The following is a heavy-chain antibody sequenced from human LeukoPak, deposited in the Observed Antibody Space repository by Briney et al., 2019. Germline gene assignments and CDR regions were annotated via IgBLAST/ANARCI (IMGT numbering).Heavy chain of an antibody. Sequence: ASVKVSCKASGGTFSSYAISWVRQAPGQGLEWMGGIIPIFGTANYAQKFQGRVTITTDESTSTAYMELSSLRSEDTAVYYCAVGIKSYGSRSPFGYWGQGALVTVSS. CDR3: AVGIKSYGSRSPFGY. CDR2: IIPIFGTA. D-gene: IGHD6-13*01. V-gene: IGHV1-69*05. J-gene: IGHJ4*02. CDR1: GGTFSSYA.